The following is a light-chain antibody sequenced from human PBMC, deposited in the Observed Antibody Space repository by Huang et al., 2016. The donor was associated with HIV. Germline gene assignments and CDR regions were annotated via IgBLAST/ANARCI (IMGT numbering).Light chain of an antibody. CDR3: QQSYSTPFYT. J-gene: IGKJ2*01. CDR1: QSVSTY. V-gene: IGKV1-39*01. Sequence: DILMTQSPSSLSASVGDRVTITCRASQSVSTYLNWYQQKPGKAPKLLIYAASSLQSWVPSRFSGSGSGTDFTLTISSLQPDDFATYYCQQSYSTPFYTFGQWTKLEIK. CDR2: AAS.